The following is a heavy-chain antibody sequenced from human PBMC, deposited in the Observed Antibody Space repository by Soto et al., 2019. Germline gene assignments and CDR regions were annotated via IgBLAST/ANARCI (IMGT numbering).Heavy chain of an antibody. CDR2: VYDNGRP. Sequence: LSLTCTISGGSISVYYWSWIRQSPRQGLEWIGYVYDNGRPYYSPSLKSRVTISADTSKNQISLKLTSATAADTAVYYCARGVGSSPPRYWGRGTLVTVSS. CDR1: GGSISVYY. J-gene: IGHJ4*02. CDR3: ARGVGSSPPRY. V-gene: IGHV4-59*01. D-gene: IGHD3-9*01.